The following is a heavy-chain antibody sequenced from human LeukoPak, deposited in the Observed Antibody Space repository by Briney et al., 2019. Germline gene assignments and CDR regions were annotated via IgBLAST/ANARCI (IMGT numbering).Heavy chain of an antibody. V-gene: IGHV3-23*01. Sequence: GGSLRLSCAASGFTFSSYAMSWVRQAPGKGLEWVSAISGSGGSTYYADSVKGRFTISRDNSKNTLYLQMNSLRAEDTAVYYCAKLGYCSGGSCPEPDFDYWGQGTLVTVSS. CDR3: AKLGYCSGGSCPEPDFDY. CDR1: GFTFSSYA. CDR2: ISGSGGST. D-gene: IGHD2-15*01. J-gene: IGHJ4*02.